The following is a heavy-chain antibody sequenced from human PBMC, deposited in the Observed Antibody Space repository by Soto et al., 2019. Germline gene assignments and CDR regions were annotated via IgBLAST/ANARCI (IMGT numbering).Heavy chain of an antibody. CDR2: IIPIFGTA. CDR1: GGTFSSDA. CDR3: AREYGALGLDY. Sequence: QVQLVQSGAEVKKPGSSVNVSCKASGGTFSSDAISWVRQAPGQGIELMGGIIPIFGTANYAQQYQGRVTINAYESTSTAYMELSSLRSEDTDVYYCAREYGALGLDYWGQGTLVTVSS. V-gene: IGHV1-69*01. J-gene: IGHJ4*02. D-gene: IGHD4-17*01.